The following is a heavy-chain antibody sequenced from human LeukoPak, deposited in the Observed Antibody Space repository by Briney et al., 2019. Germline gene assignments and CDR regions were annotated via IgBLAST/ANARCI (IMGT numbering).Heavy chain of an antibody. CDR3: VRDFRFLDDY. J-gene: IGHJ4*02. V-gene: IGHV3-7*01. D-gene: IGHD3-3*01. CDR1: GFTFSYYW. Sequence: GGSLRLSCAASGFTFSYYWMTWVRQAPGKGLEWVANIKQDGTEKYSVDSVKGRFTISRDNAKNSLYLQMNSVRAEDTAVYYCVRDFRFLDDYWGQGTLVSVSS. CDR2: IKQDGTEK.